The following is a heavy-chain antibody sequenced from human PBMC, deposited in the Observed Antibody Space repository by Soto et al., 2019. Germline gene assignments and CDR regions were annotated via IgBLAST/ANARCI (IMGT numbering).Heavy chain of an antibody. V-gene: IGHV3-73*01. Sequence: EVQLVESGGGLVQPGGSLKLSCAASGFTFSGSAMHWVRQASGKGLEWVGRIRSKANNYATAYGASVKGRFTISRDDSKKKAYLQMNSLKTEDTAVYYCSRQASDFWSGKPQYYMDVWGKGTTVTVSS. CDR1: GFTFSGSA. CDR3: SRQASDFWSGKPQYYMDV. J-gene: IGHJ6*03. D-gene: IGHD3-3*01. CDR2: IRSKANNYAT.